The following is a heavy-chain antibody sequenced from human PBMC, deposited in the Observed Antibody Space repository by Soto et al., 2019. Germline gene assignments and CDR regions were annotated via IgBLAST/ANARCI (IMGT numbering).Heavy chain of an antibody. V-gene: IGHV4-34*01. CDR3: ARDPLTSALPDY. D-gene: IGHD1-26*01. Sequence: SETLSLTCAVYGGSFSGYYWSWIRQPPGKGLEWIGEINHSGSTSYNPSLKSRVTISVDTSKNQFSLKLSSVTAADTAVYYCARDPLTSALPDYWGQGTLVTVSS. CDR2: INHSGST. CDR1: GGSFSGYY. J-gene: IGHJ4*02.